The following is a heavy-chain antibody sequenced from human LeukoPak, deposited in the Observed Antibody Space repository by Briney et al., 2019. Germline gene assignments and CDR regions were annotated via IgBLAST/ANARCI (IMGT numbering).Heavy chain of an antibody. CDR1: GFTFSSYG. CDR2: IRYDGSIK. D-gene: IGHD5-24*01. Sequence: GGSLRLSCAASGFTFSSYGLHWVRQAPGKGLEWVAFIRYDGSIKYYADSVKGRFTISRDNPRTTLHLQMNSLRVEDTAVYYCARRRDGYRGAFDIWGQGTMVTVSS. V-gene: IGHV3-30*02. J-gene: IGHJ3*02. CDR3: ARRRDGYRGAFDI.